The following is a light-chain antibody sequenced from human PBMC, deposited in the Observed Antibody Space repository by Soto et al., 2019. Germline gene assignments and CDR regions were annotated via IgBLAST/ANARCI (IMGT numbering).Light chain of an antibody. CDR1: RSDVGTYNY. CDR2: AVS. V-gene: IGLV2-14*01. Sequence: QSVLTQPASVSGSPGQSISISCTGTRSDVGTYNYVSWYQQYPGKSPKLLIYAVSYRPSGVSDRFSGSKSGNTASLTISGHQAEEEAYYCSSSYTTSSPRCVFGGGTKLTVL. CDR3: SSYTTSSPRCV. J-gene: IGLJ3*02.